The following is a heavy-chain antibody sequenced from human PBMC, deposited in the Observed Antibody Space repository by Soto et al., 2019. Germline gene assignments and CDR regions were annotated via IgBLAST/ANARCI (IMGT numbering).Heavy chain of an antibody. D-gene: IGHD1-26*01. CDR2: IYPDDSDT. Sequence: LGESLKISCKHSGFNFPTFWIAWVRQMPGKGLEWMGTIYPDDSDTRYSPSFQGQVTFSVDKSISTAYLHWSSLKASDTAMYYCARRNGSFDDYWGQGTLVTVSS. CDR3: ARRNGSFDDY. V-gene: IGHV5-51*01. J-gene: IGHJ4*02. CDR1: GFNFPTFW.